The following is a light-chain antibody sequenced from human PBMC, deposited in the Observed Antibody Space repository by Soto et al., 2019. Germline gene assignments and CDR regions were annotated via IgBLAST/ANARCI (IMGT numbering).Light chain of an antibody. CDR2: NVN. CDR3: SSYTNAKTYV. CDR1: SSDIGAYNY. V-gene: IGLV2-14*03. Sequence: QSALTQPASMSGSPGQSITISCAGTSSDIGAYNYVSWYQQHPGEAPKLTIYNVNNRPSGVSSRFSGSKSGNTASLTISGLRTEDQADYYCSSYTNAKTYVFGSGTKLTVL. J-gene: IGLJ1*01.